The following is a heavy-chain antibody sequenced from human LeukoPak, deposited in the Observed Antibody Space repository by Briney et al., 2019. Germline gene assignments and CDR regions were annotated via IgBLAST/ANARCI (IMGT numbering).Heavy chain of an antibody. CDR2: ISSSSSYI. CDR1: GFTFSSYS. CDR3: AREMGSVYFDY. V-gene: IGHV3-21*01. D-gene: IGHD3-10*01. Sequence: PGGSLRLSCAASGFTFSSYSMNWVRQAPGKGLEWVSSISSSSSYIYYADSVKGRFTISRDNSKNTVYLQINSLRAEDTAVYYCAREMGSVYFDYWGQGTLVTVSS. J-gene: IGHJ4*02.